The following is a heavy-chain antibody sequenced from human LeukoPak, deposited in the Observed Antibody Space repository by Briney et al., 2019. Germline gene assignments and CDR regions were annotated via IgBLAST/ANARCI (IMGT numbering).Heavy chain of an antibody. CDR1: GGSISSSSYY. D-gene: IGHD3-3*01. Sequence: SETLPLTCTVSGGSISSSSYYWGWIRQPPGKGLEWIGSIYYSGSTYYNPSLKSRVTISVDTSKNQFSLKLSSVTAADTAVYYCAGGTIFGVVMTPFDPWGQGTLVTVSS. CDR2: IYYSGST. J-gene: IGHJ5*02. V-gene: IGHV4-39*01. CDR3: AGGTIFGVVMTPFDP.